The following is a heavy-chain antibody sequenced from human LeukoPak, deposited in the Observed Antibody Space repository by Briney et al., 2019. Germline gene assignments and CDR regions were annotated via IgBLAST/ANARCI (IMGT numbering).Heavy chain of an antibody. J-gene: IGHJ1*01. V-gene: IGHV3-7*01. CDR3: AERGF. CDR2: IKPDGSQR. Sequence: HPGGSLRLSCAASGFTFSNYWMSWVRQAPGKGLEWVANIKPDGSQRYYVDSVKGRFTISRDNAKNSLYLQMNSLRVEDTAVYYCAERGFWGQGTLVTVSS. CDR1: GFTFSNYW. D-gene: IGHD3-10*01.